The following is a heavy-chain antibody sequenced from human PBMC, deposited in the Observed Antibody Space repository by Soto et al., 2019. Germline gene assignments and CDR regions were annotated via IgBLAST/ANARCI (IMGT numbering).Heavy chain of an antibody. Sequence: QVQLVQSGAEVKKPGSSVKVSCKASGGTFSSYAISWVRQAPGQGLEWTGGIIRIFGTANYAQKFQGRVTITADKSTSTAYMELSSLRSEDTAVYYCVGYYYGSGSYYALYYFDYWGQGTLVTVSS. V-gene: IGHV1-69*06. D-gene: IGHD3-10*01. CDR2: IIRIFGTA. CDR3: VGYYYGSGSYYALYYFDY. J-gene: IGHJ4*02. CDR1: GGTFSSYA.